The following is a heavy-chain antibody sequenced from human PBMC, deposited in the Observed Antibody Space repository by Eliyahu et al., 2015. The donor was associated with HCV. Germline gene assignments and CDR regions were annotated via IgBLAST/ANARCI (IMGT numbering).Heavy chain of an antibody. V-gene: IGHV3-33*08. D-gene: IGHD4-11*01. CDR1: GFTFGSYG. CDR2: IWHDGSDK. J-gene: IGHJ4*02. Sequence: QVQVVESGGGVVQPGRSLRLSCAASGFTFGSYGFHWVRQPPGKGLEWVAVIWHDGSDKYYVDSVKGRFIISKDNSKNTVSLQMNSLRADDTAVYYCARDTGYFDYWGQGILVTVSS. CDR3: ARDTGYFDY.